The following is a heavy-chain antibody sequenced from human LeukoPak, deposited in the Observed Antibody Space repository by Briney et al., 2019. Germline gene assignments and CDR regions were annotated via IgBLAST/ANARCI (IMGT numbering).Heavy chain of an antibody. Sequence: GGSLRLSCAASGFTFSNAWMNWVRQAPGKGLEWVSTISGNGGSTFYVHSVKGRFTISRDNSKNTLYLQMNSLRAEDTAVYYCANKWGIAADFDYWGQGTLVTVSS. V-gene: IGHV3-23*01. CDR2: ISGNGGST. CDR1: GFTFSNAW. D-gene: IGHD2-8*01. J-gene: IGHJ4*02. CDR3: ANKWGIAADFDY.